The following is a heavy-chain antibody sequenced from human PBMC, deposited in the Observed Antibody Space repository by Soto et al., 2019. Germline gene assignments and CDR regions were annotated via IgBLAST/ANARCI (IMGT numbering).Heavy chain of an antibody. D-gene: IGHD6-19*01. CDR1: GYTSPDYY. J-gene: IGHJ5*02. CDR3: ASEPLGAVAVRS. Sequence: SVRVPCRASGYTSPDYYMHFVRQATGQGLEWMGWINPNSGGTNYAQKFQGRVTMTRDTSISTAYMELSRLRSDGTAVYYCASEPLGAVAVRSWGQGTLVNGAS. V-gene: IGHV1-2*02. CDR2: INPNSGGT.